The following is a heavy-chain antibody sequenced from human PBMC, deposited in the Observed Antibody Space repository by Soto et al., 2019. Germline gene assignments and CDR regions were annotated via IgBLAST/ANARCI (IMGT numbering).Heavy chain of an antibody. Sequence: QVQPVESGGGVVQPGRSLRLSCAASGFTFSSYGMHWVRQAPGKGLEWVAVISYDGSNKYYADSVKGRFTISRDNSKNTLYLQMNSLRAEDTAVYYCAKDNGYSHTRGTDVWGQGTTVTVSS. CDR1: GFTFSSYG. CDR3: AKDNGYSHTRGTDV. J-gene: IGHJ6*02. V-gene: IGHV3-30*18. CDR2: ISYDGSNK. D-gene: IGHD5-18*01.